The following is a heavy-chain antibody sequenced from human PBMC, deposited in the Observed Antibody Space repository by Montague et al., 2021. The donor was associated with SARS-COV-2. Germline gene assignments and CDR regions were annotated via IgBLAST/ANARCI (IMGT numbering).Heavy chain of an antibody. J-gene: IGHJ4*02. V-gene: IGHV3-30*04. CDR1: GFTFSSYA. Sequence: SLRLSCAASGFTFSSYAMHWVRQAPGKGLEWVAVMSYDGSNKYYADSVKGRFTISRDNSKNTLYLQMNSLRAEDTAVYYCARVGSGSYYGYFDYWGQGTLVTVSS. D-gene: IGHD1-26*01. CDR3: ARVGSGSYYGYFDY. CDR2: MSYDGSNK.